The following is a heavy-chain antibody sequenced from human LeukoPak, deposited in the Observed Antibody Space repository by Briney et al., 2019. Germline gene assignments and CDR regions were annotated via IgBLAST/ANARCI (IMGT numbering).Heavy chain of an antibody. D-gene: IGHD3-22*01. J-gene: IGHJ4*02. CDR2: IIPILGIA. CDR3: ASTYYYDSSGYYYARY. V-gene: IGHV1-69*04. CDR1: GGTFSSYA. Sequence: ASVKVSCKASGGTFSSYAISWVRQAPGQGLEWMGRIIPILGIANYAQKFQGRVTITADKSTSTAYMELSSLRSEDTAVYYCASTYYYDSSGYYYARYWGQGTLVTVSS.